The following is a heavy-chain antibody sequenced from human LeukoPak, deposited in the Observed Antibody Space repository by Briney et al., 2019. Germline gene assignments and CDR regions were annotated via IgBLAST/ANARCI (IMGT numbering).Heavy chain of an antibody. Sequence: PSETLSLTCTVSGGSISSYYWSWVRQPPGKGLEWIGYIYTSGSTNYNPSLKRRVTISVDTSKDQFSLKLSSVTAADTAVYYCARQIRSFYYYYMDVWGKGTTVTGSS. CDR2: IYTSGST. J-gene: IGHJ6*03. CDR3: ARQIRSFYYYYMDV. V-gene: IGHV4-4*09. CDR1: GGSISSYY. D-gene: IGHD1-26*01.